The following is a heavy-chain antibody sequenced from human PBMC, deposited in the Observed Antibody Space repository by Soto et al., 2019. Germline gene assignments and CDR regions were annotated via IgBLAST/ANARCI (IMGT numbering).Heavy chain of an antibody. D-gene: IGHD2-21*02. CDR3: VVRLVTASHDPNYFDY. CDR2: VYPGDSHT. V-gene: IGHV5-51*01. Sequence: EVQLVQSGAEVKKPGESLKISCKGSGYSFTNYWIGWVRQMPGKGLEWRGIVYPGDSHTRYSPSFQGQVTISADKSINTAYLQWSSLQASDTAMYYCVVRLVTASHDPNYFDYWGQGALVTVSS. J-gene: IGHJ4*02. CDR1: GYSFTNYW.